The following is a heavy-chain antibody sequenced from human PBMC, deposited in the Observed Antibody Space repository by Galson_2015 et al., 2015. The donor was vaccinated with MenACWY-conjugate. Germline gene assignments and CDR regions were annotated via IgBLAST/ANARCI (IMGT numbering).Heavy chain of an antibody. J-gene: IGHJ3*02. CDR1: GLTFTGYY. D-gene: IGHD4-17*01. CDR2: MTSSGSTISYT. V-gene: IGHV3-15*01. CDR3: TTVRVPAVTGAFDI. Sequence: SLRLSCAVSGLTFTGYYMSWIRQAPGKGLEWVAYMTSSGSTISYTDYAGPVKGRFTISRDDSINTVYLQVNSLKTEDTAVYYCTTVRVPAVTGAFDIWGQGTMVTVSS.